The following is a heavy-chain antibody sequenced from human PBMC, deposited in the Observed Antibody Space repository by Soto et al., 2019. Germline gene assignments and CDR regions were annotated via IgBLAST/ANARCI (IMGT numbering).Heavy chain of an antibody. CDR2: IKSKTDGGTT. CDR1: GFTFSNAW. Sequence: GGSLRLSCAASGFTFSNAWMSWVRQAPGKGLEWVGRIKSKTDGGTTDYAAPVKGRFTISRDDSKNTRYLQMNSLKTEDTAVYYCTTDSHFDGQLERLYFDYWGQGTLVTVSS. V-gene: IGHV3-15*01. CDR3: TTDSHFDGQLERLYFDY. D-gene: IGHD1-1*01. J-gene: IGHJ4*02.